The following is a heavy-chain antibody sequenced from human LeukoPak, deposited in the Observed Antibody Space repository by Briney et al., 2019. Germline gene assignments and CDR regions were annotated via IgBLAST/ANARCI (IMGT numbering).Heavy chain of an antibody. V-gene: IGHV4-4*07. Sequence: PSETLSLTCAVYGGSFSGYYWSWIRQPAGKGLEWIGRIYTSGSTNYNPSLKSRVTMSVDTSKNQFSLKLSSVTAADTAVYYCARDPGRRESFFNWNYAPDAFDIWGQGTMVTVSS. CDR2: IYTSGST. CDR3: ARDPGRRESFFNWNYAPDAFDI. D-gene: IGHD1-7*01. CDR1: GGSFSGYY. J-gene: IGHJ3*02.